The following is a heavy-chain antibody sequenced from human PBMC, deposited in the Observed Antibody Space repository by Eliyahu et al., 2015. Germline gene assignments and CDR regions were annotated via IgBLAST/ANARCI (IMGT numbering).Heavy chain of an antibody. CDR2: MYNGGAT. Sequence: ASGFTVSSNYMSWVRQAPGKGLEWLSVMYNGGATYYADSVKGRFTISRDNSKTTLYLQMNSLRADDTAVYYCARDLGAYKRAFDYWGQGTLVTVSS. J-gene: IGHJ4*02. D-gene: IGHD3-16*01. CDR3: ARDLGAYKRAFDY. V-gene: IGHV3-53*01. CDR1: GFTVSSNY.